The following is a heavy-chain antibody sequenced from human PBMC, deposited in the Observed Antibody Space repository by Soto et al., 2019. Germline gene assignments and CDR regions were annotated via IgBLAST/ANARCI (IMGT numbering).Heavy chain of an antibody. V-gene: IGHV4-30-4*01. CDR2: IHYSETI. D-gene: IGHD3-22*01. CDR1: VASVNSGDYY. Sequence: QVQLQESGPGLVKASQTLSLTCTVSVASVNSGDYYWSWVRQPPGRGLEWIGYIHYSETIYYNPSLKSRVQILVETFKNQFSLEVSSVTAADTAVYYCTRAHRYYDYPDIWGQGTTVTVSS. CDR3: TRAHRYYDYPDI. J-gene: IGHJ3*02.